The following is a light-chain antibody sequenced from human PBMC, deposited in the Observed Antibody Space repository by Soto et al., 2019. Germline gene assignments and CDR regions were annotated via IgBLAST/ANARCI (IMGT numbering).Light chain of an antibody. J-gene: IGKJ2*01. CDR3: QQYDLYSAIT. Sequence: DIRLTQSPSTLSASVGDRVTITCRASQSISDRLAWYQQKSGKAPRLLIYRASSLENGVPSRFSGSGSGTEFTLTIRSLQPDDFATYYCQQYDLYSAITFGQGTKLDI. V-gene: IGKV1-5*03. CDR1: QSISDR. CDR2: RAS.